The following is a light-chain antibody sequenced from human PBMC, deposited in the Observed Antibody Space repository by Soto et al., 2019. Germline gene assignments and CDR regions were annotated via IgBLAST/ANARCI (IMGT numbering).Light chain of an antibody. Sequence: EIVLTQSPDTLSLSPGERATLSCRASQSVSSSYLAWYQQTPSQAPRLLIYGASNSATGIPDRFSGSGSGTDFTLTISRLEPEDFAVYYCQQYGNSRWTFGQGTKVDIK. CDR3: QQYGNSRWT. V-gene: IGKV3-20*01. CDR1: QSVSSSY. CDR2: GAS. J-gene: IGKJ1*01.